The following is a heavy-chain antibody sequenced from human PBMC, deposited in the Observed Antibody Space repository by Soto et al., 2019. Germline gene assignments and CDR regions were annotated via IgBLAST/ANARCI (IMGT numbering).Heavy chain of an antibody. Sequence: PSETLSLTCTVSGGSISSYYWSWIRQPPGKGLEWIGYIYYSGSTNYNPSLKSRVTISVDTSKNQFSLKLSSVTAADTAVYYCARGLGYCSGGSCSVAFDIWGQGTMVTVSS. J-gene: IGHJ3*02. V-gene: IGHV4-59*01. CDR2: IYYSGST. CDR1: GGSISSYY. D-gene: IGHD2-15*01. CDR3: ARGLGYCSGGSCSVAFDI.